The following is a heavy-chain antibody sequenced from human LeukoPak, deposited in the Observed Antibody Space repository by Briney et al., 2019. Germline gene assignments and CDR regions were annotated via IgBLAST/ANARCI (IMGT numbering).Heavy chain of an antibody. CDR1: GFTISTYS. CDR2: ISGSSSIT. J-gene: IGHJ4*02. D-gene: IGHD4-17*01. CDR3: ARARGDYYATEDY. Sequence: GGSLRLSCAASGFTISTYSINWVRQAPGKGLEWVSSISGSSSITYYADSVKGRFTISRDNAENSVYLQMNSLRDEDTAVYYCARARGDYYATEDYWGQGTLVTVSS. V-gene: IGHV3-48*02.